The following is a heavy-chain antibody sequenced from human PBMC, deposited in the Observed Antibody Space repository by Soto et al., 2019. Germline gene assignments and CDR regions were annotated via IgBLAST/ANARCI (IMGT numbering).Heavy chain of an antibody. D-gene: IGHD1-26*01. Sequence: QVQLVQSGAEVKKPGASVKVYCKASGYTLNHYDINWVRQATGQGLEWMGWMNPNSGNTGYAQKFQGRVTMTRNTSISTAYMGLSSLRSEATAVYYCARGRGADFDYWRQGTLVTVSS. CDR1: GYTLNHYD. J-gene: IGHJ4*02. CDR3: ARGRGADFDY. V-gene: IGHV1-8*01. CDR2: MNPNSGNT.